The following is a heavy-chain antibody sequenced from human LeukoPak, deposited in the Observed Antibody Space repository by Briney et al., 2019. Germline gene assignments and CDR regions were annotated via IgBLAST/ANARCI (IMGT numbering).Heavy chain of an antibody. J-gene: IGHJ4*02. CDR2: IRYDGSNK. V-gene: IGHV3-30*02. Sequence: PGGSLRLSCAASGFSFSTYGTHWVRQAPGKGLEWVAFIRYDGSNKHYADSVKGRFTISRDNSKNTLYLQMNSLRAEDTAVYYCARDTSSCFDCWGQGTLVTVSS. CDR1: GFSFSTYG. CDR3: ARDTSSCFDC. D-gene: IGHD6-6*01.